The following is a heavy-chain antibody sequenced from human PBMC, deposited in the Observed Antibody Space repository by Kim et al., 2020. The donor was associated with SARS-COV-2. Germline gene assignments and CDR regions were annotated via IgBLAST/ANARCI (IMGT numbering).Heavy chain of an antibody. V-gene: IGHV3-30*18. CDR3: AKFRDGYNMNYFDY. CDR1: GFTFSSYG. CDR2: ISYDGSNK. Sequence: GGSLRLSCAASGFTFSSYGMHWVRQAPGKGLEWVAVISYDGSNKYYADSVKGRFTISRDNSKNTLYLQMNSLRAEDTAVYYCAKFRDGYNMNYFDYWGQGTLVTVSS. J-gene: IGHJ4*02. D-gene: IGHD5-12*01.